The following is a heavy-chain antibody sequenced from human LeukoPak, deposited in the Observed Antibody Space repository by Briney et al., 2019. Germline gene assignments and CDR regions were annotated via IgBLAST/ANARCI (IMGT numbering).Heavy chain of an antibody. D-gene: IGHD3-3*01. CDR1: GGSISSYY. Sequence: SETLSLTCTVSGGSISSYYWSWIRQPPGKGLEWIGYIYHSGTTNYNPSLRSRVTISVDTSKNQFSLKLSSVTAADTAVYYCATMKAVRVNDFWSGYPDYWGQGTLVTVSS. V-gene: IGHV4-59*01. J-gene: IGHJ4*02. CDR2: IYHSGTT. CDR3: ATMKAVRVNDFWSGYPDY.